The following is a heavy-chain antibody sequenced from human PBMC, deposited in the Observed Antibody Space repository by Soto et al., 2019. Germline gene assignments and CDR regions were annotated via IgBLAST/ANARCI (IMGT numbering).Heavy chain of an antibody. CDR3: ARSGRPMPEFHS. V-gene: IGHV4-31*03. CDR2: IYYTGNT. J-gene: IGHJ4*02. D-gene: IGHD2-2*01. Sequence: SETLSLTCSVSGGSINSGDSYWNWIRQNPGKGLEWIGFIYYTGNTYCNPSLRSRCSMSLDTSENQFSLKLSSVTAADTAVYYCARSGRPMPEFHSWGQGILVTVSS. CDR1: GGSINSGDSY.